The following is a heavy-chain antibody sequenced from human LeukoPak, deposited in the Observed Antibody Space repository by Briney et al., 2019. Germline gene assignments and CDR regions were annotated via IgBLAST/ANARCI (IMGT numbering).Heavy chain of an antibody. CDR3: ANEGPNFDY. Sequence: GGSLRLSCAASGFTFSNYATSWVRQAPGKGLEWVSVISSSGHSTHFADSVKGRFTISRDNSKNTVYLQMSSLRAEDTAVYYCANEGPNFDYWGQGTLVTVSS. J-gene: IGHJ4*02. CDR1: GFTFSNYA. D-gene: IGHD2-8*01. CDR2: ISSSGHST. V-gene: IGHV3-23*01.